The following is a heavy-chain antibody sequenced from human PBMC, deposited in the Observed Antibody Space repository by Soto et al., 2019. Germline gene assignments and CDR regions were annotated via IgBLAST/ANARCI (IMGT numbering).Heavy chain of an antibody. J-gene: IGHJ1*01. V-gene: IGHV4-30-4*01. CDR2: IYYTGTT. D-gene: IGHD4-4*01. CDR3: ARGKDYSYVHS. CDR1: GDSIITDDHY. Sequence: QVQLQESGPGLVKPSQTLSLTCTVSGDSIITDDHYWSWIRQPPGKGLEWIGYIYYTGTTHYSPPLKCAAPLLVDATQKQLYLSLTAVTAADTAVYYCARGKDYSYVHSWGQGILVTVSS.